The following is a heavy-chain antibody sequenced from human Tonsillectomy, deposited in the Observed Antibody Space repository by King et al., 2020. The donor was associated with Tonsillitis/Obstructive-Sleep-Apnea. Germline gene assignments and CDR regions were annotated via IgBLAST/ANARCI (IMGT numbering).Heavy chain of an antibody. CDR3: ARVHVSVIAAAVGY. V-gene: IGHV1-8*01. D-gene: IGHD6-13*01. J-gene: IGHJ4*02. CDR2: MNPNTGDT. CDR1: GYTFTNYD. Sequence: QLVQSGAEVKKPGASVKVSCKASGYTFTNYDINWVRQATGQGLEWMGWMNPNTGDTGYAQKFQGRVTMTRNTSISTAYMEMSSLRSEDTAVYYCARVHVSVIAAAVGYWGQGTLVTVSS.